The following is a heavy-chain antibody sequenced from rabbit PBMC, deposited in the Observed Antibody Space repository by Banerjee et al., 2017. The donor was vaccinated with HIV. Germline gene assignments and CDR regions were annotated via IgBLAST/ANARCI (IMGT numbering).Heavy chain of an antibody. Sequence: SLEESGGDLVKPGASLTLTCTASGFSFSSYYYMYWVRQAPGKGLEWIGFIDTNTGKTFYASWAKGRFTISKTSSTTVTLQMTSLTAADTATYFCARDLAGAIGWNFNLWGPGTLVTVS. CDR3: ARDLAGAIGWNFNL. J-gene: IGHJ4*01. CDR1: GFSFSSYYY. CDR2: IDTNTGKT. V-gene: IGHV1S40*01. D-gene: IGHD4-1*01.